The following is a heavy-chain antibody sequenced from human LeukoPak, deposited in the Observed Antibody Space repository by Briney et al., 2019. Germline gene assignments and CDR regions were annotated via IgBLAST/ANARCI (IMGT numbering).Heavy chain of an antibody. CDR1: DDPINSGVYY. CDR3: ARAKKRSGRSRNFYLDV. Sequence: SETLSLTCTVSDDPINSGVYYWNWIRQPAGKGLEWIGHIYTSGTTTNSNPSLKSRVAISLDTSKTHFSLKLSSVTAADTAVYYCARAKKRSGRSRNFYLDVWGKGTTVTVSS. J-gene: IGHJ6*03. CDR2: IYTSGTTT. D-gene: IGHD1-26*01. V-gene: IGHV4-61*09.